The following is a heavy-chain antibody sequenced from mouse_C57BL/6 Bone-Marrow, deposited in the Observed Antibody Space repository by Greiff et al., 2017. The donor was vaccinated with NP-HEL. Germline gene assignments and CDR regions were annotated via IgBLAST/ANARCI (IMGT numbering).Heavy chain of an antibody. Sequence: EVKLMESGGGLVQSGRSLRLSCATSGFTFSDFYMEWVRQAPGKGLEWIAASRNKANDYTTEYSASVKGRFIVSRDTSQSILYLQMNALRAEDTAIYYCARESLYYYGSSWDWYFDVWGTGTTVTVSS. CDR2: SRNKANDYTT. CDR1: GFTFSDFY. CDR3: ARESLYYYGSSWDWYFDV. J-gene: IGHJ1*03. V-gene: IGHV7-1*01. D-gene: IGHD1-1*01.